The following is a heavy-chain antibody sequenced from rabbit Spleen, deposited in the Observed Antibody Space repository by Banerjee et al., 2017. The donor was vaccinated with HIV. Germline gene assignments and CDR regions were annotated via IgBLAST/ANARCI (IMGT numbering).Heavy chain of an antibody. V-gene: IGHV1S45*01. Sequence: QEQLKESGGDLVKPGASLTLTCTASGFSSSSVYWIYWVRQAPGKGLEWIGTIFGGSTGTIDYASWAKGRFAISKTSSTTVTLQMTSLTAADTATYFCARGSATMTMVITGFYLSLWGPGTLVTVS. CDR1: GFSSSSVYW. D-gene: IGHD2-1*01. J-gene: IGHJ4*01. CDR2: IFGGSTGTI. CDR3: ARGSATMTMVITGFYLSL.